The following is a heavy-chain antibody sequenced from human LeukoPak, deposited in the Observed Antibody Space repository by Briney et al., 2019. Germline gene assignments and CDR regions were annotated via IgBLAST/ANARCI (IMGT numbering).Heavy chain of an antibody. CDR3: ATMETSDYDILTGQRIGAFDI. J-gene: IGHJ3*02. D-gene: IGHD3-9*01. CDR1: GYTFSSYG. V-gene: IGHV1-18*01. CDR2: ISAYSGNT. Sequence: ASVKVSCKASGYTFSSYGISWVRQAPGQGLEWMGWISAYSGNTNYAQKLQGRVTMSTDTSTSTAYMELRSLRSDDTAVYYCATMETSDYDILTGQRIGAFDIWGQGTMVTVSS.